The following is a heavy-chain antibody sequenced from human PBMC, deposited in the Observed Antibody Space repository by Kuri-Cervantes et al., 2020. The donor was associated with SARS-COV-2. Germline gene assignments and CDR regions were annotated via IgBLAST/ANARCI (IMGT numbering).Heavy chain of an antibody. V-gene: IGHV3-30-3*01. J-gene: IGHJ4*02. CDR2: ISYDGSNK. CDR1: GFTFSRYA. CDR3: ARDRVGVHDS. Sequence: LSLTCAASGFTFSRYAVHWVRQAPGKGLEWVAVISYDGSNKDYTASGKGRFTISRDNSQNALYLQMKSLRTEDTALYYCARDRVGVHDSWGQGTLVTVSS. D-gene: IGHD2-21*01.